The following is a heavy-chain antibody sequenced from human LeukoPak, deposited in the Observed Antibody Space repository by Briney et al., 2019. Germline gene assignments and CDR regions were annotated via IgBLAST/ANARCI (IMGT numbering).Heavy chain of an antibody. J-gene: IGHJ4*02. Sequence: GGSLRLSCAASGFTSSGYAMGWVRQPPGKGLEWVSTICGTGSSTFYADSVKGRFTISRDSSKNTLFLQMNSLRAEDTAVYFCAARPPRIVAGPFDYWGQGILVTVSS. V-gene: IGHV3-23*01. D-gene: IGHD5-12*01. CDR3: AARPPRIVAGPFDY. CDR1: GFTSSGYA. CDR2: ICGTGSST.